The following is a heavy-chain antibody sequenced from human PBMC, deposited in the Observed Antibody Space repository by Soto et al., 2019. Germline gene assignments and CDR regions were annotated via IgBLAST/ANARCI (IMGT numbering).Heavy chain of an antibody. CDR2: INAGNGNT. D-gene: IGHD5-18*01. CDR3: ARDPRYSFGNT. V-gene: IGHV1-3*05. CDR1: GYTFTSYA. J-gene: IGHJ5*02. Sequence: QVQLVQSGAEEKKPGASVKVSFKASGYTFTSYAMLWVRQAPGQRLEWMGWINAGNGNTKYSQKFQGRVTITRDTSASTAYMELSSLRSEDTAVYYCARDPRYSFGNTWGQGTLVTVSS.